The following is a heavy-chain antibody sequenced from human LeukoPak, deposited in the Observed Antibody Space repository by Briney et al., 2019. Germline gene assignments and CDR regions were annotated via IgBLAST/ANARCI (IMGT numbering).Heavy chain of an antibody. CDR3: ARESTSWSFEY. D-gene: IGHD6-13*01. CDR2: ISVYNGNT. Sequence: ASVKVSCKASGYTFSRDGINWVRQAPGQDLVWMGWISVYNGNTDYSQRLQGRITMTADTSTSTAFMELTSLRSDDTAVYFCARESTSWSFEYWGQGTLVTVS. V-gene: IGHV1-18*01. CDR1: GYTFSRDG. J-gene: IGHJ4*02.